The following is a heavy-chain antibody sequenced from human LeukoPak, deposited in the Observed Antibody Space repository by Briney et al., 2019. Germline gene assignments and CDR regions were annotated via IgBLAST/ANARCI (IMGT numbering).Heavy chain of an antibody. CDR3: ATYSILNAREFRY. CDR2: VQHIGGET. D-gene: IGHD4-11*01. V-gene: IGHV3-7*01. J-gene: IGHJ1*01. CDR1: GFTFSSYA. Sequence: GGSLRLSCAASGFTFSSYAMSWVRQAPGKGLEWVANVQHIGGETYYVDFVKGRFTISRDNAKNSVYLQMNSLGADDTAVYYCATYSILNAREFRYWGQGTLVTVTS.